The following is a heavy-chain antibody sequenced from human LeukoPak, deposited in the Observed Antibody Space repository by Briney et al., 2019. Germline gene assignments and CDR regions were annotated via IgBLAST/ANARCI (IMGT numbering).Heavy chain of an antibody. Sequence: GGSLRLSCSASGFTFSSYAMHWVRQAPGRGLEYVSAISSNGGSTYYADSVKGRFTIPRDNSKNTLYLQMSSLRAEDTAVYYCVKEGAVGYPYAYGASYYFDYWGQGSLVTVSS. D-gene: IGHD5-18*01. J-gene: IGHJ4*02. V-gene: IGHV3-64D*06. CDR2: ISSNGGST. CDR3: VKEGAVGYPYAYGASYYFDY. CDR1: GFTFSSYA.